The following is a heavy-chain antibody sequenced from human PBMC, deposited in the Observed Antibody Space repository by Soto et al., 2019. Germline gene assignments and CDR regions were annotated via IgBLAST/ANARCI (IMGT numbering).Heavy chain of an antibody. CDR1: GGSFSNYY. CDR2: INHGGST. Sequence: QVQLQQRGAGLLEPSETLSLTCTVYGGSFSNYYWNWIRQPPGKGLEWIGEINHGGSTNYNPSLKGRVTISVDTSKNQFSLELTSVTAADTSIYYCARGRYCSSTICYYYFMDVWGKGTTVTVSS. V-gene: IGHV4-34*02. D-gene: IGHD2-2*01. J-gene: IGHJ6*03. CDR3: ARGRYCSSTICYYYFMDV.